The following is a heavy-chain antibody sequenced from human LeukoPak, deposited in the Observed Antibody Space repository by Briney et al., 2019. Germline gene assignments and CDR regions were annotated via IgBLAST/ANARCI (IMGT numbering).Heavy chain of an antibody. D-gene: IGHD5-24*01. Sequence: GGSLRLSCAASGFTFSDYYMSWIRQAPGKGLEWVSYISSSGSTIYYADSVKGRFTISRGNAKNSLYLQMNSLRAEDTAVYYCARQRWLLYYFDYWGQGTLVTVSS. CDR2: ISSSGSTI. CDR3: ARQRWLLYYFDY. V-gene: IGHV3-11*01. J-gene: IGHJ4*02. CDR1: GFTFSDYY.